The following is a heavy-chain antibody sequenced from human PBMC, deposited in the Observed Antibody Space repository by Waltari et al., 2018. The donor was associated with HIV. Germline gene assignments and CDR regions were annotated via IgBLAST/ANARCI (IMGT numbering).Heavy chain of an antibody. CDR1: GYTFTSYG. CDR3: ARDRAKLGRIDYWGQGTLIDY. Sequence: QVQLVQSGAEVKKPGASVKVSCKASGYTFTSYGISWVRQAPGQGIDWMGWISAYNGNTNYAQKLQGRVTMTTDTSTSTAYMELRSLRSDDTAVYYCARDRAKLGRIDYWGQGTLIDYWGQGTLVTVSS. J-gene: IGHJ4*02. D-gene: IGHD4-17*01. CDR2: ISAYNGNT. V-gene: IGHV1-18*01.